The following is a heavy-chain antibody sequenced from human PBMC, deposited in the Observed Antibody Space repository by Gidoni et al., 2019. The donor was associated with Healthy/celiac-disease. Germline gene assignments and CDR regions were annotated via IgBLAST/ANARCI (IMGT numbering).Heavy chain of an antibody. CDR3: ARSGYEPVWGFDY. CDR1: GFTFSSYA. J-gene: IGHJ4*02. Sequence: EVQLLESGGGLVQPGGSLRLSCAASGFTFSSYAMSWVRQAPGKGLEWVSAISGSGGSTYYADSVKGRFTISRDNSKNTLYLQMNSLRAEDTAVYYCARSGYEPVWGFDYWGQGTLVTVSS. D-gene: IGHD5-12*01. CDR2: ISGSGGST. V-gene: IGHV3-23*01.